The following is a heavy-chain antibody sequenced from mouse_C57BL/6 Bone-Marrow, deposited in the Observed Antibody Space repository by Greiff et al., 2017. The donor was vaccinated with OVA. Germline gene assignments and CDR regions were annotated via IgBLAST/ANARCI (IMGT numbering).Heavy chain of an antibody. Sequence: QVQLQQSGAELVRPGTSVKVSCKASGYAFTNYLIEWVKQRPGQGLEWIGVINPGSGGTNYNEKFKGKATLTADKSSSTAYMQLSSLTSEDSAVYFCARWTYYGSSYDYYAMDYWGQGTSVTVSS. J-gene: IGHJ4*01. CDR1: GYAFTNYL. CDR3: ARWTYYGSSYDYYAMDY. CDR2: INPGSGGT. D-gene: IGHD1-1*01. V-gene: IGHV1-54*01.